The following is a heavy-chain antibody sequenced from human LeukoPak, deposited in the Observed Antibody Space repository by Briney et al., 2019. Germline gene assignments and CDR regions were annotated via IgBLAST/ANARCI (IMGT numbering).Heavy chain of an antibody. CDR3: ASGIQLWLGPAFDI. D-gene: IGHD5-18*01. J-gene: IGHJ3*02. Sequence: GGSLRLSCAASGFTFSSYSMNWVRQAPGKGLEWVSSISSSSSYIYYADSVKGRFTISRDNAKNSLYLQMNSLRAEDTAVYYCASGIQLWLGPAFDIWGQGTMVTVSS. CDR2: ISSSSSYI. CDR1: GFTFSSYS. V-gene: IGHV3-21*01.